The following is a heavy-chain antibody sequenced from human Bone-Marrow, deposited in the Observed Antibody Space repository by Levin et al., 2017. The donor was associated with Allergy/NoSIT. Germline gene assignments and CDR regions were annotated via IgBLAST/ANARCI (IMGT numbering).Heavy chain of an antibody. CDR2: ISFSSSHI. D-gene: IGHD2-2*01. V-gene: IGHV3-21*01. CDR1: GFTFRTYS. CDR3: VKEAPMGYFDC. Sequence: GGSLRLSCAASGFTFRTYSMNWVRQAPGKGLEWVSSISFSSSHIYYADSVKGRFTISRDNAKNSLYLQMNSLRAEDTAVYYCVKEAPMGYFDCWGQGALVTVSS. J-gene: IGHJ4*02.